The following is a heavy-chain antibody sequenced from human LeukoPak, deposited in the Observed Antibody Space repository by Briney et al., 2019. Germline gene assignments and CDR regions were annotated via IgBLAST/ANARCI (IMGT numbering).Heavy chain of an antibody. CDR2: INPSGGST. Sequence: GASVKVSCKASGYTFTSYYMHWVRQAPGQGLEWMGIINPSGGSTSYAQKFQGRVTMTRDMSTSTVYMELSSLRSEDTAVYYCARDFDSSGYIREPDYWGQGTLVTVSS. CDR3: ARDFDSSGYIREPDY. J-gene: IGHJ4*02. V-gene: IGHV1-46*01. CDR1: GYTFTSYY. D-gene: IGHD3-22*01.